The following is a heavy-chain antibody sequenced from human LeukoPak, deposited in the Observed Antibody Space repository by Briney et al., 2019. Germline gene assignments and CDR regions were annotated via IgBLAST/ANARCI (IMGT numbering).Heavy chain of an antibody. CDR2: ISYDGSNK. J-gene: IGHJ4*02. CDR1: GFTFSSYA. CDR3: ARGNRGGYYVVSVFSNQ. D-gene: IGHD3-10*02. Sequence: GRSLRLSCAASGFTFSSYAMHWVRQAPGKGLEWVAIISYDGSNKYYADSVKGRFTISRDNSKNTLYLQMNSLRAEDTAVYYGARGNRGGYYVVSVFSNQWGQGTLSPSPQ. V-gene: IGHV3-30-3*01.